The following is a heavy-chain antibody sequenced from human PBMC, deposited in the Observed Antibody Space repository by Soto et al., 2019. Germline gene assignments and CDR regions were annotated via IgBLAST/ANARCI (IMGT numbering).Heavy chain of an antibody. J-gene: IGHJ4*02. V-gene: IGHV4-34*01. D-gene: IGHD3-10*01. CDR1: GGSFSGYY. Sequence: SETLSLTCAVYGGSFSGYYWSWIRQPPGKGLEWIGEINHSGSTNYNPSLKSRVTISVDTSKNQFSLKLSSVTAADTAVYYCARRKGYYGSGSYSDYWGQGTLVTVSS. CDR2: INHSGST. CDR3: ARRKGYYGSGSYSDY.